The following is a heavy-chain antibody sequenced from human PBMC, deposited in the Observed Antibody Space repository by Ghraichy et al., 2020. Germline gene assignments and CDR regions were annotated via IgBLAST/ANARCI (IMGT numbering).Heavy chain of an antibody. CDR1: GYTFTGYY. V-gene: IGHV1-2*02. Sequence: ASVKVSCKASGYTFTGYYMHWVRQAPGQGLEWMGWINPNSGGTNYAQKFQGRVTMTRDTSISTAYMELSRLRSDDTAVYYCARANGRSGRGVDYFDYWGQGTLVTVSS. CDR2: INPNSGGT. D-gene: IGHD3-3*01. J-gene: IGHJ4*02. CDR3: ARANGRSGRGVDYFDY.